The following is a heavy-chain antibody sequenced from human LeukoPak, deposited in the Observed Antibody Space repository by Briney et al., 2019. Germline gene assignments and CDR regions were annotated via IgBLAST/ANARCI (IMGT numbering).Heavy chain of an antibody. Sequence: GGSLRLSCAASEFTFSNYVMNWVRQAPGKGLEWVSYISSSSTIYYADSVKGRFTISRDNAKNSLYLQMNSLRAEDTAVYYCARDQSSWSGMDVWGQGTTVTVSS. CDR2: ISSSSTI. D-gene: IGHD6-13*01. V-gene: IGHV3-48*01. CDR1: EFTFSNYV. CDR3: ARDQSSWSGMDV. J-gene: IGHJ6*02.